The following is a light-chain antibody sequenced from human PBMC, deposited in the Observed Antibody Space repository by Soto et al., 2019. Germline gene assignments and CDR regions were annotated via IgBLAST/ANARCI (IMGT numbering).Light chain of an antibody. J-gene: IGLJ2*01. CDR3: SSYTTSSTLERV. Sequence: QSVLTQPPSASGTPGQRVTISCSGSSSNIGSNAVTWYQHFPGTAPKVLIYSDHQRPSGVPDRFSGSKSGTSASLAISGLRAEDEADYYCSSYTTSSTLERVFGGGTKLTVL. V-gene: IGLV1-44*01. CDR1: SSNIGSNA. CDR2: SDH.